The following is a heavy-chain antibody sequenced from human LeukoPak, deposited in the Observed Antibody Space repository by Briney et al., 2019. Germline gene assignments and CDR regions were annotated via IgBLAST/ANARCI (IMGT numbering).Heavy chain of an antibody. V-gene: IGHV4-59*01. CDR2: IYYSGSA. CDR3: ARSYGLGNYFDY. Sequence: SETLSLTCTVSGGSTSTYYWSWIRQPPGKGLEWIGYIYYSGSAKYNPSLKSRVTISVDTSKNQFSLKLSSVTAADTAVYYCARSYGLGNYFDYWGQGTLVTVSS. CDR1: GGSTSTYY. D-gene: IGHD3-10*01. J-gene: IGHJ4*02.